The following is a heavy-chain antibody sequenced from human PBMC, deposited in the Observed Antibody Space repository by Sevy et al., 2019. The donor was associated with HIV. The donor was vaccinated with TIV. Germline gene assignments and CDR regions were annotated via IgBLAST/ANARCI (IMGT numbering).Heavy chain of an antibody. CDR3: ARDRGPDS. Sequence: ASVKVSCKASGYIFTSYGITWVRQAPGQGLEWMGWFSTYHGNTKYAQKVQGRVTMTTDTSTSTAYMELRSLRSDDTAVYYCARDRGPDSWDQGTLVTVSS. V-gene: IGHV1-18*01. CDR2: FSTYHGNT. CDR1: GYIFTSYG. J-gene: IGHJ5*01.